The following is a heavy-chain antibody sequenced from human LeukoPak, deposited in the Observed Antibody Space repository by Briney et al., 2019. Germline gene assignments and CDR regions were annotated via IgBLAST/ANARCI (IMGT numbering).Heavy chain of an antibody. J-gene: IGHJ4*02. D-gene: IGHD3-10*01. Sequence: SETLSLTCAVYSGSFSGYYWTWFRQPPGKGLEWIGEFNHSWGAKYNPSFKSRVTISVDTSNNHLSLSLNSVTAAGTAVYYCAASLWFGIYPDYWGQGSLVTVSS. CDR2: FNHSWGA. CDR3: AASLWFGIYPDY. V-gene: IGHV4-34*01. CDR1: SGSFSGYY.